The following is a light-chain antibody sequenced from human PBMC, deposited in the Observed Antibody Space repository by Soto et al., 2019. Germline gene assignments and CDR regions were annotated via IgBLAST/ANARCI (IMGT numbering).Light chain of an antibody. Sequence: EIVMTQYPATLSVSPGERATLVRRASQSVSRNLAWSQQKPCQAPRLLIYGASTRATGIPARFSGSGSGTEFTLTISSLQSEDFAVYYCQQYNNWPSWTFGQGTKVEIK. CDR1: QSVSRN. J-gene: IGKJ1*01. V-gene: IGKV3D-15*01. CDR3: QQYNNWPSWT. CDR2: GAS.